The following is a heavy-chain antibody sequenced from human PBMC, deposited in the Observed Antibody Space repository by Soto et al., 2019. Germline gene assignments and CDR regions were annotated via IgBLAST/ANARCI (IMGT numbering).Heavy chain of an antibody. V-gene: IGHV4-31*03. D-gene: IGHD3-3*01. CDR3: ASLYFGVVSYYYYMDV. J-gene: IGHJ6*03. Sequence: TSETLSLTCTVSGGSISSGGYYWGWIRQHPGRGLEWIGYIYYSGSTYYNPSLKSRVTISVDTSKNQFSLKLSSVTAADTAVYYCASLYFGVVSYYYYMDVWGKGTTVTVSS. CDR1: GGSISSGGYY. CDR2: IYYSGST.